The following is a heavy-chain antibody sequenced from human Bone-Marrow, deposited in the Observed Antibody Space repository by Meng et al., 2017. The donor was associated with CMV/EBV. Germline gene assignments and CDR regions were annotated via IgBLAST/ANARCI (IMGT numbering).Heavy chain of an antibody. D-gene: IGHD2-15*01. CDR3: AKDSGLVVANLPYYYYGMDV. CDR2: IWYDGSNK. Sequence: GGSLRLSCAASGFTFSSYGMHWVRQAPGKRQEWVAVIWYDGSNKYYADSVKGRFTISRDNSKNTLYLQMNSLRAEDTSVYYCAKDSGLVVANLPYYYYGMDVWGQGTMVTVSS. V-gene: IGHV3-30*02. J-gene: IGHJ6*02. CDR1: GFTFSSYG.